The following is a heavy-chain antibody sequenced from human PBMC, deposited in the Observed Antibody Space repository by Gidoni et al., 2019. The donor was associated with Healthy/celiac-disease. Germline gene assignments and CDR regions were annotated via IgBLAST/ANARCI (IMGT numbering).Heavy chain of an antibody. J-gene: IGHJ4*02. D-gene: IGHD7-27*01. Sequence: QVQLQESGPGLVKPSQTLSLTCTVSGGSISRGGYYWSWIRQHPGKGLEWLGYIYYSGSTYYNPSLNSRVTISVDTSKNQFSLKLSSGTAADTAVYDCARTINWGYDYWGQGTLVTVSS. CDR3: ARTINWGYDY. CDR1: GGSISRGGYY. V-gene: IGHV4-31*03. CDR2: IYYSGST.